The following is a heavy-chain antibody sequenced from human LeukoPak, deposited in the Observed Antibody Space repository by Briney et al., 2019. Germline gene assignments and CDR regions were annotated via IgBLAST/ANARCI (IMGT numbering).Heavy chain of an antibody. CDR1: GGSFSGYY. V-gene: IGHV4-34*01. D-gene: IGHD3-10*01. J-gene: IGHJ5*02. Sequence: SETLSLTCAVYGGSFSGYYWSWIRQPPGKGLEWIGEINHSGSTNYNPSLKSRVTISVDTSKNQFSLKLSSVTAADTAVYYCARILPYGSGNTAWFDPWGQGTLVTVPS. CDR3: ARILPYGSGNTAWFDP. CDR2: INHSGST.